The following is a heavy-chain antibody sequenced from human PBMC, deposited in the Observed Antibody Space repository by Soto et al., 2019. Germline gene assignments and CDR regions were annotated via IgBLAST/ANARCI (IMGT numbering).Heavy chain of an antibody. D-gene: IGHD5-18*01. CDR1: GFTFSSYA. CDR3: AKIAGYSYGYVAAGPLHGMDV. V-gene: IGHV3-23*01. CDR2: ISGSGGST. Sequence: GGSLRLSCAASGFTFSSYAMSWVRQAPGKGLEWVSAISGSGGSTYYEDSVKGRFTISRDNSKSTLYLQMNSLRAEDTAVYYCAKIAGYSYGYVAAGPLHGMDVWGRETTVTVSS. J-gene: IGHJ6*02.